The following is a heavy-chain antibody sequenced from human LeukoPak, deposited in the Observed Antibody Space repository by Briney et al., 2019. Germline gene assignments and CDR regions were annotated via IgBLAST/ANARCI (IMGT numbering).Heavy chain of an antibody. Sequence: GGSLRLSCAASGFTFSSYWMSWVRQAPGKGLEWVANIKQDGSEKYYVDSVKGRFTISRDNAMNSLYLQMSSLRADDTAVYYCARDRLLYYYDSGPTGHFQHWGQGTLVTV. J-gene: IGHJ1*01. CDR1: GFTFSSYW. D-gene: IGHD3-22*01. CDR2: IKQDGSEK. V-gene: IGHV3-7*01. CDR3: ARDRLLYYYDSGPTGHFQH.